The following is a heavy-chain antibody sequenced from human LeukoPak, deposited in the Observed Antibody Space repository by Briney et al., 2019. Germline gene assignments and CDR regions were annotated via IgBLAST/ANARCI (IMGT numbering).Heavy chain of an antibody. Sequence: SETLSLTCTVSGGSISSSSHYWGWIRQPPGKGQEWIGSIYYSGSTYYNPSLKSRGTISVDTSKNQFSLKLSSVTAADTAVYYCARQADYGLQNWFDPWGQGTLVTVSS. CDR3: ARQADYGLQNWFDP. CDR2: IYYSGST. J-gene: IGHJ5*02. V-gene: IGHV4-39*01. CDR1: GGSISSSSHY. D-gene: IGHD4-17*01.